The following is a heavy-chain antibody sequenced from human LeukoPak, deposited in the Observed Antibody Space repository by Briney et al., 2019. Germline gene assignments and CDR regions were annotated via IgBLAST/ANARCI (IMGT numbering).Heavy chain of an antibody. V-gene: IGHV3-7*01. CDR1: GFTFNSHW. J-gene: IGHJ4*02. D-gene: IGHD3-3*01. CDR3: ARGPGFLTDY. CDR2: IKPDGSAK. Sequence: GGSLRLSCAASGFTFNSHWMTWFRKAPGQGLEWVANIKPDGSAKYCVDSVKGRFTISRDNAKNSLYLQMNSLRVEDTAVYYCARGPGFLTDYWGQGTLVTVSS.